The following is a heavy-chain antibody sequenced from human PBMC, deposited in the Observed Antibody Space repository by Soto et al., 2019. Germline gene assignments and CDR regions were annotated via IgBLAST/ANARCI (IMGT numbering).Heavy chain of an antibody. D-gene: IGHD3-10*01. CDR3: TRERRYYYGSRSYLHYFDY. CDR2: IWYDGSNK. J-gene: IGHJ4*02. CDR1: GFTFSSYG. V-gene: IGHV3-33*01. Sequence: GGSLRLSCAASGFTFSSYGMHWVRQAPGKGLEWVAVIWYDGSNKYYADSVKGRFTISRDNSKNTLYLQMNSLRAEDTAVYYCTRERRYYYGSRSYLHYFDYWGQGTLVTVSS.